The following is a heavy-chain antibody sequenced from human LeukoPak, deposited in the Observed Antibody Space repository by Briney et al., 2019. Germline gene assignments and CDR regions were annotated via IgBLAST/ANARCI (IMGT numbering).Heavy chain of an antibody. J-gene: IGHJ4*02. CDR3: ARDKIDDPRRQQLVGGSDY. Sequence: ASVKVSCKASGYTFTSYGISWVRQAPGQGLEWMGWISAYNGNTNYAQKLQGRVTITTDTSTSTAYMELRSLRSDDTAVYYCARDKIDDPRRQQLVGGSDYWGQGTLVTVSS. CDR2: ISAYNGNT. CDR1: GYTFTSYG. V-gene: IGHV1-18*01. D-gene: IGHD6-13*01.